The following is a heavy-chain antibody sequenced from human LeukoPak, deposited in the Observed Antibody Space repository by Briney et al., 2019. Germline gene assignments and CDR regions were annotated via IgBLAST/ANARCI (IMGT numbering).Heavy chain of an antibody. V-gene: IGHV4-61*02. D-gene: IGHD3-16*01. Sequence: SQTLSLTCTVSGGSISSGSYYWTWIRQPAGKGLEWIGRIYTSGRTDYNPSLKSRVTISVDTSKNQFSLKLSSVTAADTAMYYCARVKDPGGYYYYYYMDVWGKGTTVTISS. CDR1: GGSISSGSYY. J-gene: IGHJ6*03. CDR2: IYTSGRT. CDR3: ARVKDPGGYYYYYYMDV.